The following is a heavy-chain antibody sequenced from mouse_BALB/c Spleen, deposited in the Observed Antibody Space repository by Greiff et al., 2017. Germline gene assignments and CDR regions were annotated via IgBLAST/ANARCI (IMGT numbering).Heavy chain of an antibody. Sequence: EVKLMESGGGLVKPGGSLKLSCAASGFTFSSYAMSWVRQTPEKRLEWVASISSGGSTYYPDSVKGRFTISRDNARNILYLQMSSLRSEDTAMYYCARAHYYGYWYFDVWGAGTTLTVSS. CDR1: GFTFSSYA. V-gene: IGHV5-6-5*01. J-gene: IGHJ1*01. CDR3: ARAHYYGYWYFDV. D-gene: IGHD1-2*01. CDR2: ISSGGST.